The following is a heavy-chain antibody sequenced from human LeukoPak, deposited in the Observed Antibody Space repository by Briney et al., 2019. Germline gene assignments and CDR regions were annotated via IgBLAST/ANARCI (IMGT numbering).Heavy chain of an antibody. V-gene: IGHV3-21*04. CDR2: ISSGSSYI. Sequence: GGSLRLSCAAPGFPFTSYKMIWVRPGSGKGLEWVSSISSGSSYIYYADSVKGRFPISSANAKITLHLQQNSLRAEDTAVYYCAKNGGFWRWELKGSAQFDPWGQGTLVTVSS. CDR3: AKNGGFWRWELKGSAQFDP. J-gene: IGHJ5*02. CDR1: GFPFTSYK. D-gene: IGHD1-26*01.